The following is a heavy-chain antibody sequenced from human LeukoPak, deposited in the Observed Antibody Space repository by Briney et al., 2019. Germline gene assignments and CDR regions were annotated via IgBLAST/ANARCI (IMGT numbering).Heavy chain of an antibody. CDR1: GGSVSTSYY. D-gene: IGHD3-22*01. CDR3: ARVGDDSSGYYYGY. J-gene: IGHJ4*02. Sequence: SETLSLTCAVSGGSVSTSYYWSWIRQPPGKGLEWIGYFYSGSTNYNPSLKSRVTISVDTSKNQFSLKLSSVTAADTAVYYCARVGDDSSGYYYGYWGQGTLVTVSS. V-gene: IGHV4-59*02. CDR2: FYSGST.